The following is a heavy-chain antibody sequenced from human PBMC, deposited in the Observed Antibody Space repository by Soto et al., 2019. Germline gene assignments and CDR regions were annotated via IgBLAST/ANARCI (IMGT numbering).Heavy chain of an antibody. Sequence: QVQLVESGGGLVKPGGSLRLSCAASGFTFSGYYMSWIRQAPGKGLEWVSYIGSGSSTTYYADSVKGRFAISRDNAKNSLYLQMNSLRAEDTAVYYCARVGDCTTGVCYPDYYGLGVWGQGTTVTVSS. J-gene: IGHJ6*02. CDR3: ARVGDCTTGVCYPDYYGLGV. CDR1: GFTFSGYY. V-gene: IGHV3-11*01. CDR2: IGSGSSTT. D-gene: IGHD2-8*01.